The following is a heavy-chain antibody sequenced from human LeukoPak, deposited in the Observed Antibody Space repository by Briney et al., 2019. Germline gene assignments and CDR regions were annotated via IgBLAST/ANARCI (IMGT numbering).Heavy chain of an antibody. CDR3: ARMLNSGYEWGELDY. D-gene: IGHD5-12*01. J-gene: IGHJ4*02. CDR1: RYTLTGYY. V-gene: IGHV1-2*02. CDR2: INPNSGGT. Sequence: ASVKVSCKASRYTLTGYYIHWVRQAPGQGLEWMGWINPNSGGTNYAQKFQGRVTMTRDTSISTAYMELSRLRSDDTAVYYCARMLNSGYEWGELDYWGQGTLVTVSS.